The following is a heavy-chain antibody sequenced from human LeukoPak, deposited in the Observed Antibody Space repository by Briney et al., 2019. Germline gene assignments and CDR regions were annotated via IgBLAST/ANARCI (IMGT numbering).Heavy chain of an antibody. CDR3: TKDRIGARPNDAFDI. D-gene: IGHD6-6*01. Sequence: GGSLRLSCAASGFTFGSNYMTWVRQPPGKGLEWVSVISGSGRTTDYADSVKGRFTVSRDNSKNTLHLQMNSLRVEDTAVFYCTKDRIGARPNDAFDIWGQGTMVTVSS. CDR2: ISGSGRTT. CDR1: GFTFGSNY. J-gene: IGHJ3*02. V-gene: IGHV3-23*01.